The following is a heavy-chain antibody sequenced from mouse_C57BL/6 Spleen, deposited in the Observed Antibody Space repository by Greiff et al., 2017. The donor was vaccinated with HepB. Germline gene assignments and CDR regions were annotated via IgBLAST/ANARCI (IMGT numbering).Heavy chain of an antibody. D-gene: IGHD2-4*01. Sequence: VQRVESGAELVKPGASVKLSCKASGYTFTSYWMHWVKQRPGQGLEWIGMIHPNSGSTNYNEKFKSKATLTVDKSSSTAYMQLRSLTSEDSAVYYCAIIYYDYDSAYWGQGTLVTVSA. CDR1: GYTFTSYW. J-gene: IGHJ3*01. CDR3: AIIYYDYDSAY. CDR2: IHPNSGST. V-gene: IGHV1-64*01.